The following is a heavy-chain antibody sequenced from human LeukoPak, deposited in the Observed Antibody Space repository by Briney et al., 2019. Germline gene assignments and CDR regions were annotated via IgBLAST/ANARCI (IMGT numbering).Heavy chain of an antibody. D-gene: IGHD6-13*01. J-gene: IGHJ4*02. CDR3: ARGGSQQLVPDY. CDR2: ISSSSSYI. CDR1: GFTFSSYS. Sequence: PGGSLRLSXAASGFTFSSYSMNWVRQAPGKGLEWVSSISSSSSYIYYADSVKGRFTISRDNAKNSLYLQMNSLRAEDTAVYYCARGGSQQLVPDYWGQGTLVTVSS. V-gene: IGHV3-21*01.